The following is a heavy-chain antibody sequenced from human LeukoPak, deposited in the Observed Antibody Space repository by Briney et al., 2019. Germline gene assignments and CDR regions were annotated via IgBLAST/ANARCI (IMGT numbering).Heavy chain of an antibody. Sequence: SETLSLTCTVSGGSISSYYWSWIRQPPGKGLEWNAYIYYSGSTNYNPSLKSRVTISVDTSKNQFSLKLSSVTAADTAVYYCARDRGLTTSGGVGFDYWGQGTLVTVSS. CDR1: GGSISSYY. CDR3: ARDRGLTTSGGVGFDY. V-gene: IGHV4-59*01. CDR2: IYYSGST. J-gene: IGHJ4*02. D-gene: IGHD4/OR15-4a*01.